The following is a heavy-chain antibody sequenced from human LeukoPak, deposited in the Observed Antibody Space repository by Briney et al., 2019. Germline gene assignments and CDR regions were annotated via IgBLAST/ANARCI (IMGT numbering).Heavy chain of an antibody. CDR3: ARDLDSSGWYGLDY. D-gene: IGHD6-19*01. CDR1: GFTFSNFG. J-gene: IGHJ4*02. V-gene: IGHV3-30*03. Sequence: SGGSLRLSCAASGFTFSNFGMHWVRQAPGKGPEWVAVISYDGSNKYYADSVKGRFTISRDNSKNTLYLQMNSLRAEDTAVYYCARDLDSSGWYGLDYWGQGTLVTVSS. CDR2: ISYDGSNK.